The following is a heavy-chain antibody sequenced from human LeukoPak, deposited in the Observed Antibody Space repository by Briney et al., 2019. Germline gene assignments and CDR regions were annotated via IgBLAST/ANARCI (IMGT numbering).Heavy chain of an antibody. J-gene: IGHJ3*02. V-gene: IGHV5-51*01. CDR1: GYSFTSYW. D-gene: IGHD3-9*01. Sequence: GASLQISCQGSGYSFTSYWIGWVRQLPGKGLEWMGIIYPGDSDATYSPSFQGQVTFSADKSISIAYLQWSSLKASDTAMYYCARRIPLTYDAFDIWGQGTMVTVS. CDR2: IYPGDSDA. CDR3: ARRIPLTYDAFDI.